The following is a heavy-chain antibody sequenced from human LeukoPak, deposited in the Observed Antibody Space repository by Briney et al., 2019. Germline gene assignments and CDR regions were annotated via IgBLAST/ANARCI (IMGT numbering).Heavy chain of an antibody. CDR1: GYTFTSYY. Sequence: GASVKVSCKASGYTFTSYYMHWVRQAPGQGLEWMGIINPSGGSTSYAQKFQGRVTMTRDMSTSTDYMELSSLRSEDTAVYYCAKDDYDSSGYYFNYYYYYMDAWGKGTTVTVSS. CDR2: INPSGGST. CDR3: AKDDYDSSGYYFNYYYYYMDA. D-gene: IGHD3-22*01. V-gene: IGHV1-46*01. J-gene: IGHJ6*03.